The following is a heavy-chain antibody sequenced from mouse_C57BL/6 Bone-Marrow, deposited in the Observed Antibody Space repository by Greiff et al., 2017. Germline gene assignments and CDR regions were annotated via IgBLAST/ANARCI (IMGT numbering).Heavy chain of an antibody. CDR3: ARNRYLHWYFDV. CDR1: GFSFTSYG. V-gene: IGHV2-2*01. J-gene: IGHJ1*03. Sequence: VHLVESGPGLVQPSQSLSITCTVSGFSFTSYGVHWVRQSPGKGLEWLGVIWSGGSTDYNAAFISRLSISKDNSKSQVFFKMNSLQADDTAIYYCARNRYLHWYFDVWGTGTTVTVSS. CDR2: IWSGGST. D-gene: IGHD2-12*01.